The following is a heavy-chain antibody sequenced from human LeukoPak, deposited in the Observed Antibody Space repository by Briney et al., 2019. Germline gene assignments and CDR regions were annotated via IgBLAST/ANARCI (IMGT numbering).Heavy chain of an antibody. Sequence: GTSLRLSCAASGLNFRDSAMHWVRQPPGKGLEGVAVSSYDGTNKYYADSVNGRFTISRDNSKNTLYLQMNNLRLEDTAVYYCAADYGDYVSPSDGGRGSRVSVSS. D-gene: IGHD4-17*01. J-gene: IGHJ4*02. CDR2: SSYDGTNK. CDR3: AADYGDYVSPSD. CDR1: GLNFRDSA. V-gene: IGHV3-30*04.